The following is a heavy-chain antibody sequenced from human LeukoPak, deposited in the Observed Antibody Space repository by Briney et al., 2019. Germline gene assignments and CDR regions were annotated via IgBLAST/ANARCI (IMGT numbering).Heavy chain of an antibody. J-gene: IGHJ3*01. CDR3: AREYSSLSGPNDGFDF. D-gene: IGHD6-6*01. CDR1: GGSISSGGYY. Sequence: SETLSLTCTVSGGSISSGGYYWSWVRQHPGRGLEWVGYIYYSGSTYYNPSLKSRVTISVDTSKNQFSLKVSSVTAADTAVYYCAREYSSLSGPNDGFDFWGQGTMVTVSS. V-gene: IGHV4-31*03. CDR2: IYYSGST.